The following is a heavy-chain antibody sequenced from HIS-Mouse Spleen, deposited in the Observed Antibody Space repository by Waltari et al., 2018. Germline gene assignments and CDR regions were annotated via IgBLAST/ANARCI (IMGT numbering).Heavy chain of an antibody. CDR3: AVAGNVDY. Sequence: EVQLLESGGGLVQPGGSLRLACAAFGFSFSGSAMSWVRQAPGKGLEWVSASSGSGGRTYYADSVKGRFTISRDNSKNTLYLQMNSLRAEDTAVYYCAVAGNVDYWGQGTLVTVSS. CDR1: GFSFSGSA. CDR2: SSGSGGRT. V-gene: IGHV3-23*01. D-gene: IGHD6-19*01. J-gene: IGHJ4*02.